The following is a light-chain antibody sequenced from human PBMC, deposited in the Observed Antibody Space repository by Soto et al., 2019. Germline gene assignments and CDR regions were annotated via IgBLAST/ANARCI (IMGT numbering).Light chain of an antibody. Sequence: EIVMTQSPATLSVSPGERATLTCRASQSVDSNLAWSQQKPGQAPRLLIYHASTRATGVPARFSGSGSGTVFTLTISRLQSEDCTVYCCQKYKNWRTFGQGTNVEIK. CDR3: QKYKNWRT. V-gene: IGKV3-15*01. J-gene: IGKJ1*01. CDR2: HAS. CDR1: QSVDSN.